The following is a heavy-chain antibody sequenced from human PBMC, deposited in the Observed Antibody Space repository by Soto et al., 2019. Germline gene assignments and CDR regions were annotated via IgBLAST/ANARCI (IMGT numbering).Heavy chain of an antibody. V-gene: IGHV4-61*01. CDR3: ARDRIIMVGGTIPTDYYYGLDV. J-gene: IGHJ6*02. D-gene: IGHD3-10*01. CDR1: GGSVSSGTYY. CDR2: VSYTGST. Sequence: QVQLQESGPGLVKPSETLSLTCTVSGGSVSSGTYYWSWIRQPPGKGLEWIGYVSYTGSTNYNPSLESRVTISVNTSKNQFSLKLTSVTAADTAVYYCARDRIIMVGGTIPTDYYYGLDVWGQGTTVSVSS.